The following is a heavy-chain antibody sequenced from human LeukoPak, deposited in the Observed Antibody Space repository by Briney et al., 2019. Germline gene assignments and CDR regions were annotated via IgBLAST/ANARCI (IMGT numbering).Heavy chain of an antibody. CDR2: ISAYNGNT. CDR3: TRVGYYYYYYMDV. V-gene: IGHV1-18*04. CDR1: GYTFTSYY. J-gene: IGHJ6*03. Sequence: ASVKVSCKASGYTFTSYYMHWVRQAPGQGLEWMGWISAYNGNTNYAQKLQGRVTMTTDTSTSTAYMELRSLRSDDTAVYYCTRVGYYYYYYMDVWGKGTTVTVSS.